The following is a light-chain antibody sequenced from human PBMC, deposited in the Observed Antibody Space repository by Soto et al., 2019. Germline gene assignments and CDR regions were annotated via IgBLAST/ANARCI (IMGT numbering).Light chain of an antibody. CDR3: KSYDRSLRGYV. J-gene: IGLJ1*01. CDR2: GNT. V-gene: IGLV1-40*01. CDR1: SSNIGAGYD. Sequence: QSVVTQPPSVSGAPGQRVTISCTGTSSNIGAGYDVHWYQHLPGTAPKLLIYGNTIRPSGVPDRFSGSKSGTSASLAITGLQAEDEADYYGKSYDRSLRGYVFGTGTKLTVL.